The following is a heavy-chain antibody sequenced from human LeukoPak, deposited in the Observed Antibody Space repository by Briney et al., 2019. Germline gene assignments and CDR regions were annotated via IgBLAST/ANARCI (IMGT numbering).Heavy chain of an antibody. CDR3: ARHGHSGYSSSTYGSDY. Sequence: GESLKISCKGSGYSFTSYWIGWVRQMPGKGLGWMGIIYPGDSDTRYSPSFQGQVTISADKSISTAYLQWSSLKASDTAMYYCARHGHSGYSSSTYGSDYWGQGTLVTVSS. J-gene: IGHJ4*02. D-gene: IGHD6-13*01. CDR1: GYSFTSYW. CDR2: IYPGDSDT. V-gene: IGHV5-51*01.